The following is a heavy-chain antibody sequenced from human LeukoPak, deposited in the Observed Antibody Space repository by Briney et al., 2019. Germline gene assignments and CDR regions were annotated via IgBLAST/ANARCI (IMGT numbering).Heavy chain of an antibody. Sequence: GGSLRLSCAASGFIFSDYYMSWIRQAPGKGLECVSYISGSTIYTNYADSVKGRFTISRDNAKSSLFLQMNSLRGEDTAVYYCARVTSSGWNFDYWGQGTLVTVSS. V-gene: IGHV3-11*06. J-gene: IGHJ4*02. CDR3: ARVTSSGWNFDY. D-gene: IGHD6-19*01. CDR1: GFIFSDYY. CDR2: ISGSTIYT.